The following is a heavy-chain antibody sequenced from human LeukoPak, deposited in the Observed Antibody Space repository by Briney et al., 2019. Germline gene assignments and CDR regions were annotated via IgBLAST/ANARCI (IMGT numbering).Heavy chain of an antibody. CDR3: ARGAVAGTIWFDP. Sequence: ASVKVSCKASGGTFSSYAISWVRQAPGQGLEWMGGIIPIFGSVNYAQKFQGRVTITADESTSTAYMELSSLRSEDTAVYYCARGAVAGTIWFDPWGQGTLVTVSS. J-gene: IGHJ5*02. D-gene: IGHD6-19*01. CDR2: IIPIFGSV. V-gene: IGHV1-69*13. CDR1: GGTFSSYA.